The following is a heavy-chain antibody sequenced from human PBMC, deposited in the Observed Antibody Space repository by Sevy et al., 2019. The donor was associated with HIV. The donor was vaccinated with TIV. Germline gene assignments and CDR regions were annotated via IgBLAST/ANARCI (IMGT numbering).Heavy chain of an antibody. CDR1: GFTVSSNY. V-gene: IGHV3-53*01. D-gene: IGHD3-22*01. Sequence: GGSLRLSCAASGFTVSSNYMSWVRQAPGKGLEWVSVIYSGGSTYYADSVKGRFTISIDNFNNTLYLQMNSLRAEDTAVYYCARAYMDYDSSGHFDYWGQGTLVTVSS. CDR3: ARAYMDYDSSGHFDY. J-gene: IGHJ4*02. CDR2: IYSGGST.